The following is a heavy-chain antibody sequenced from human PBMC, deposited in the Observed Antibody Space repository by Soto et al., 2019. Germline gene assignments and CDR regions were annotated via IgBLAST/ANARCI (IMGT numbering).Heavy chain of an antibody. J-gene: IGHJ4*02. Sequence: QVQLQESGPGLVKPSETLSLTCTVSGGSISSYYWSWIRQPPGKGLEWIGYIYYSGSTNYNPSLMSRVTISVDTPKNQFSLKLSSVTAADPAVYYSAPHYYGSGSFAYWRQGTLVTVSS. CDR3: APHYYGSGSFAY. D-gene: IGHD3-10*01. V-gene: IGHV4-59*01. CDR2: IYYSGST. CDR1: GGSISSYY.